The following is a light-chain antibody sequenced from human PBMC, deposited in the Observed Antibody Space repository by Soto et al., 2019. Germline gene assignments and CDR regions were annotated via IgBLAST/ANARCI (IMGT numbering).Light chain of an antibody. V-gene: IGKV3-15*01. CDR2: GAS. J-gene: IGKJ1*01. CDR1: QSVNSN. CDR3: QQYNNWPPWT. Sequence: EIVMTQSPATLSVSPGERATLSCRASQSVNSNLAWYQQKPGQSPRLLIYGASTRATGIAARFSGSGSGTEFTLTVSSRQSEDFAVYYCQQYNNWPPWTFGQGTKVEIK.